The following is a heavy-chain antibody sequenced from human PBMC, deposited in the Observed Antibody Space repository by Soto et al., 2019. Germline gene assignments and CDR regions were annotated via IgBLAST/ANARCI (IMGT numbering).Heavy chain of an antibody. Sequence: EVQLVESGGGLVKPGGSLRLSCAASGFTFSSYSMNWVRQAPGKGLEWVSSISSSSSYIYYADSVKGRFTISRDNAKISLYLQMNSLRAEDTAVYYCAREREEYYDSSGYPYYFDYWGQGTLVTVSS. CDR3: AREREEYYDSSGYPYYFDY. V-gene: IGHV3-21*01. J-gene: IGHJ4*02. CDR1: GFTFSSYS. CDR2: ISSSSSYI. D-gene: IGHD3-22*01.